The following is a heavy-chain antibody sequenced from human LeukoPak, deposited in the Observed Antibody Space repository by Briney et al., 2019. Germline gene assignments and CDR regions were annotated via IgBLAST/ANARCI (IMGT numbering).Heavy chain of an antibody. CDR1: GGSISSYY. J-gene: IGHJ3*02. Sequence: SETLSLTCTVSGGSISSYYWSWIRQPAGEGLEWIGHIYSTGSTNYNPSLKSRVTLSVDRSKNQFSLRLNSVTAADTAVYYCARDRRYNWNYVPAFDIWGQGTMVTVSS. CDR3: ARDRRYNWNYVPAFDI. V-gene: IGHV4-4*07. D-gene: IGHD1-7*01. CDR2: IYSTGST.